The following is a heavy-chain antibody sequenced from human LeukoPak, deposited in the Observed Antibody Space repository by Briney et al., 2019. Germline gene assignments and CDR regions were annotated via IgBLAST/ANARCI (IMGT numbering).Heavy chain of an antibody. V-gene: IGHV3-7*03. CDR1: GFTFSSYW. D-gene: IGHD3-9*01. Sequence: PGGSLRLSCEASGFTFSSYWMSWVRQAPGGGLEWVANIKTDGSQKYHVDSVKGRFTISRDNAKNPLYLQMNSLRAEDTAVYYCARDYTGYFPWGQGTLVIVSS. J-gene: IGHJ5*02. CDR3: ARDYTGYFP. CDR2: IKTDGSQK.